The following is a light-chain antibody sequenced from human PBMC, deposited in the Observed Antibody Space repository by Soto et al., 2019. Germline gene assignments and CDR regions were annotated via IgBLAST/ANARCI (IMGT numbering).Light chain of an antibody. V-gene: IGLV2-18*01. CDR1: SSDVGAYNR. CDR3: TLYTSKSTVA. Sequence: QSVLTQPPSVSASPGQSVTIPCTATSSDVGAYNRVSWYQQYPGTPPKLMISEVNNRPSGVPDRFSGSKSGNTASLTISGFQGEDGDNFYCTLYTSKSTVALGGGTKLPVL. J-gene: IGLJ2*01. CDR2: EVN.